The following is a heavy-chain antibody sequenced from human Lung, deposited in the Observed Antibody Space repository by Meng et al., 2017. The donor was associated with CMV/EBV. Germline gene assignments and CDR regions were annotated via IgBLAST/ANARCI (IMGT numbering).Heavy chain of an antibody. CDR1: GFTLNSYT. D-gene: IGHD2-21*01. J-gene: IGHJ3*02. CDR3: ATSRFHGDFKDAVNI. CDR2: ISYDGTYK. V-gene: IGHV3-30-3*01. Sequence: SXKISXAASGFTLNSYTVHWVRQAPGKGLEWMAVISYDGTYKYYGDSVKGRFTVSRDNSKRSLYLQMNSLRPEDTAVYYCATSRFHGDFKDAVNIWGQGTVVTVSS.